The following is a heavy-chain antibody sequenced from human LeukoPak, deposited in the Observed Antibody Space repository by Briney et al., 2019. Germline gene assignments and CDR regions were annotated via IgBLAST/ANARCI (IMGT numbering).Heavy chain of an antibody. Sequence: ASVKVSCKVSGYTLTELSMHWVRQAPGKGLEWMGGFDSEDGETIYAQKFQGRVTMTEDTSTDTAYMELSSLRSEDTAVYYCAITTGQGALWVFDYWGQGTLVTVSS. J-gene: IGHJ4*02. CDR3: AITTGQGALWVFDY. CDR2: FDSEDGET. D-gene: IGHD1-14*01. V-gene: IGHV1-24*01. CDR1: GYTLTELS.